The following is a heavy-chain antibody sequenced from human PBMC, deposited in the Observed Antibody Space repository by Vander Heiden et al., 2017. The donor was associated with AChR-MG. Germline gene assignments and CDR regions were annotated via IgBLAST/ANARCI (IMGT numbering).Heavy chain of an antibody. J-gene: IGHJ6*02. V-gene: IGHV1-69*01. D-gene: IGHD2-2*01. CDR1: GGTFSSYA. CDR2: IIPIFGTA. CDR3: ARVVPAAPRYYYYGMDV. Sequence: QVQLVQSGAEVKKPRSSVKVSCKASGGTFSSYANSWVRQAPGQGLDGMGGIIPIFGTANYAQKFQGRVTITADESTSTAYMELSSLRSEDTAVYYCARVVPAAPRYYYYGMDVWGQGTTVTVSS.